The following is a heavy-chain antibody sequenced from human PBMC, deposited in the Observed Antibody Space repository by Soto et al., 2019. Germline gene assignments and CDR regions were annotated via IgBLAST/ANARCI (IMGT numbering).Heavy chain of an antibody. CDR3: ARGAVDTHVINWFDP. CDR1: GGSVSNGDYC. CDR2: IFYSGSS. D-gene: IGHD5-18*01. Sequence: SETLSLTCTVSGGSVSNGDYCWTWIRQPPGKGLEWIGYIFYSGSSNYNPSLKSRVTMSVDMSKNQFSLKLNSVTAMETAVYYCARGAVDTHVINWFDPWGQGTLVTVSS. J-gene: IGHJ5*02. V-gene: IGHV4-61*08.